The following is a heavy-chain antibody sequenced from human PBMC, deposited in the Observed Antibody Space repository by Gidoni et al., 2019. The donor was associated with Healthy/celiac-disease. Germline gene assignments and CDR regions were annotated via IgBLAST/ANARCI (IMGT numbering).Heavy chain of an antibody. J-gene: IGHJ4*02. Sequence: QVQLVESGGGLVKPGGSLRLSCAAPGFTFSDYYMSWIRQAPGKGLEWVSYISSRGSTIYYADSVKGRFSISRYNAKNSLYLPINSLRAEDTAVYYCAKCGGYRSEEFDYWGQGTLVTVSS. CDR2: ISSRGSTI. V-gene: IGHV3-11*01. CDR1: GFTFSDYY. CDR3: AKCGGYRSEEFDY. D-gene: IGHD2-21*01.